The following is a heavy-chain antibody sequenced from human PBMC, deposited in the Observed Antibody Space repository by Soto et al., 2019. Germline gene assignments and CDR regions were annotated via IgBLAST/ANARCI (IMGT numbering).Heavy chain of an antibody. V-gene: IGHV3-33*01. CDR2: IWYDGSNK. D-gene: IGHD1-1*01. J-gene: IGHJ6*02. CDR3: ARGTYDYYYGMDV. CDR1: GFIFSTYG. Sequence: QVQLVESGGGVVQPGRSLRLSCAASGFIFSTYGMHWVRQAPGKGLEWVAVIWYDGSNKYYADSVKGRFTISRDNSKNTLYLQMNSLRAEDTAVYYWARGTYDYYYGMDVWGQGTTVTVSS.